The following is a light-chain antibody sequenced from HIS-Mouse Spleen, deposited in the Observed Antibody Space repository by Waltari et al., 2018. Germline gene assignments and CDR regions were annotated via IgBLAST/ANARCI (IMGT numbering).Light chain of an antibody. V-gene: IGLV2-8*01. J-gene: IGLJ2*01. CDR3: SSYAGSNNLV. Sequence: QSALTQPPSASGSPGQSVTISCTGTSSDVGGYNYVSWYQQHPGKAPKLMFYEVSKRPSWVPDRFSGSKSGNTASLTVSGLQAEDEADYYCSSYAGSNNLVFGGGTKLTVL. CDR2: EVS. CDR1: SSDVGGYNY.